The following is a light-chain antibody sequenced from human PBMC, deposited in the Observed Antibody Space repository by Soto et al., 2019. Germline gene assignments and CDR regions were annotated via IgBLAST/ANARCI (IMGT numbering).Light chain of an antibody. CDR2: ENN. CDR1: SSNIGNNY. Sequence: SVLPQPPSVSAAPGQKVTISCSGSSSNIGNNYVSWYQQLPGTAPKLLIYENNKRPSGIPDRFSGSKSGTSATLGITGLQTGDEADYYCGTWDSSLSAYYVFGTGTKVTVL. CDR3: GTWDSSLSAYYV. J-gene: IGLJ1*01. V-gene: IGLV1-51*02.